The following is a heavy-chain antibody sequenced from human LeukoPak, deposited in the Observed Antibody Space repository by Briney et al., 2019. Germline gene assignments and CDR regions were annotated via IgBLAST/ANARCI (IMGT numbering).Heavy chain of an antibody. D-gene: IGHD4-23*01. CDR3: AKDLTTVVTPIDY. Sequence: GGSLRLSCAASGFTFSSYGMHWVRQAPGKGLEWVAFIRYDGSNKYYADSVKGRFTISRDNSKNTLYLQMNSLRAEDTAVYYCAKDLTTVVTPIDYWGQEPWSPSPQ. V-gene: IGHV3-30*02. J-gene: IGHJ4*01. CDR2: IRYDGSNK. CDR1: GFTFSSYG.